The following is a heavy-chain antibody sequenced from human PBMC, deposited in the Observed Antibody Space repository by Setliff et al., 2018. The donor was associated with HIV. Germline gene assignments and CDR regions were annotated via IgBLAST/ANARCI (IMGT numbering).Heavy chain of an antibody. J-gene: IGHJ4*02. Sequence: ASVKVSCKASGGTFSSYAISWVRQAPGQGLEWMGMITPSDGSTNYEQKFQGRVTMTRDTSTTTVYMELSSLTSEDTAIYYCARDFGGRWTFDYWGQGTLVTVSS. CDR3: ARDFGGRWTFDY. CDR1: GGTFSSYA. D-gene: IGHD3-10*01. V-gene: IGHV1-46*01. CDR2: ITPSDGST.